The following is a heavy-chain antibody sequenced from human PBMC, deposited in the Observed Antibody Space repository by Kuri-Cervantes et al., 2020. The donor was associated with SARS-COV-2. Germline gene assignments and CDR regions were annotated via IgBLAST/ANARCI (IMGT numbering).Heavy chain of an antibody. CDR1: GGSISSYY. Sequence: SETLSLTCTVSGGSISSYYWSWIRQPPGKGLEWIGYIYYSGSTNYNPSLKSRVTISVDTSKNQFSLKLSSVTAADTAVYYCARVPYYGSGSQFDYWGQGTLVTVSS. CDR3: ARVPYYGSGSQFDY. D-gene: IGHD3-10*01. V-gene: IGHV4-59*12. CDR2: IYYSGST. J-gene: IGHJ4*02.